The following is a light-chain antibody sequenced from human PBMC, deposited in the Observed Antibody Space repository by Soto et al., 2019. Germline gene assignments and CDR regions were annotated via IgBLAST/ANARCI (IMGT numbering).Light chain of an antibody. V-gene: IGKV4-1*01. Sequence: DIVMTQSPDSLAVSLGERATINCKSSQSILYNSNNKNYLAWYQQKSGQPPKLLFYWASTRESGVPDRFGGSGSGTDFTLTISSLQAKDVAVYYCLQYYNSPYTFGQGTKLEMK. CDR1: QSILYNSNNKNY. CDR2: WAS. CDR3: LQYYNSPYT. J-gene: IGKJ2*01.